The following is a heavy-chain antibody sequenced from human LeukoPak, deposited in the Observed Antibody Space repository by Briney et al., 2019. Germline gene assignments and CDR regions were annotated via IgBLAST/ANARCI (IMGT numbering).Heavy chain of an antibody. CDR2: IYYSGST. Sequence: PSETLSLTCIVSGGSISSYYWSWIRQPQGKGLEWIGYIYYSGSTNYNPSLKSRVTISVDTSKNQFSLKLSSVTAADTAVYYCARASITMVRGVDYWGQGTLVTVSS. J-gene: IGHJ4*02. CDR3: ARASITMVRGVDY. CDR1: GGSISSYY. D-gene: IGHD3-10*01. V-gene: IGHV4-59*01.